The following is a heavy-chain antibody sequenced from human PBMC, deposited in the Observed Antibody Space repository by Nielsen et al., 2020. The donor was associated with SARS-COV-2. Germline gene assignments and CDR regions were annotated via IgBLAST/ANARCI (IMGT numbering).Heavy chain of an antibody. V-gene: IGHV3-30*18. CDR2: ISSDGTSL. D-gene: IGHD3-22*01. J-gene: IGHJ4*02. Sequence: GGSLRLSCAASGFTFSSYGMHWVRQAPGKGLEWVAVISSDGTSLYYADSVKGRLTISRDNSKNTLYLQMNSLRVEDTAVYYCAKHLPYYSDSSAFDYWGQGTLVTVSS. CDR1: GFTFSSYG. CDR3: AKHLPYYSDSSAFDY.